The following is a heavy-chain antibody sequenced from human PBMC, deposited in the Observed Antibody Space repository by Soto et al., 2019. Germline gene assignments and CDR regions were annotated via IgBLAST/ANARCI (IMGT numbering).Heavy chain of an antibody. J-gene: IGHJ4*02. CDR2: TYPGDCET. D-gene: IGHD3-22*01. CDR1: GYTFTNYW. V-gene: IGHV5-51*01. CDR3: ARLLTCYDSSASGY. Sequence: GESLKISCKGSGYTFTNYWIGWVRQMPGKGLEWMGITYPGDCETRYSPSFQRQVIISADKAISTAYLQRSSLKAPDTAMYHCARLLTCYDSSASGYWGQGTLVTVSS.